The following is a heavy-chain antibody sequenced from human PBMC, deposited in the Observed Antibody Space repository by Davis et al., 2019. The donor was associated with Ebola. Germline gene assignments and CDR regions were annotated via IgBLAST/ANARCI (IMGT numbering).Heavy chain of an antibody. CDR3: AKDMLPHPAYYYYGMDV. CDR2: ISSSSSYI. J-gene: IGHJ6*02. D-gene: IGHD3-10*02. V-gene: IGHV3-21*04. CDR1: GFTFSSYS. Sequence: GESLKISCAASGFTFSSYSMNWVRQAPGKGLEWVSSISSSSSYIYYADSVKGRFTISRDNAKNSLYLQMNSLRAEDTALYYCAKDMLPHPAYYYYGMDVWGQGTTVTVSS.